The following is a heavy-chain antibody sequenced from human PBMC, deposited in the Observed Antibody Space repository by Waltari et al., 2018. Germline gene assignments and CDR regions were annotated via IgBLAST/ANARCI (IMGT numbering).Heavy chain of an antibody. J-gene: IGHJ4*02. Sequence: QVQLQESGPGLVKPSETLSLTCAVSGYSISSGYYWGWIRQPPGKGLEWIGRIYHSGRTYYNPALKSRVTRSVDTSKNQFSLKLSSVTAADTAVYYCASPSFGVVNTGGPFDYWGQGTLVTVSS. CDR2: IYHSGRT. V-gene: IGHV4-38-2*01. CDR1: GYSISSGYY. D-gene: IGHD3-3*01. CDR3: ASPSFGVVNTGGPFDY.